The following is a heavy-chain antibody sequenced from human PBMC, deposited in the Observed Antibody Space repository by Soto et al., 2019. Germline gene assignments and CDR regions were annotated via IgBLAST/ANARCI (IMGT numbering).Heavy chain of an antibody. Sequence: QVHLVQSGAEVKKPGASVKVSCKASGYSFTDYYMHWVRQAPGQGLEWMGWINTKTGGTNYAQRVQGRVTMTGDTAINTAYMELSRLRSDDTAVYYCARVGPTGGFDPWCQGNVVTVSS. CDR3: ARVGPTGGFDP. CDR2: INTKTGGT. D-gene: IGHD1-26*01. V-gene: IGHV1-2*02. CDR1: GYSFTDYY. J-gene: IGHJ5*02.